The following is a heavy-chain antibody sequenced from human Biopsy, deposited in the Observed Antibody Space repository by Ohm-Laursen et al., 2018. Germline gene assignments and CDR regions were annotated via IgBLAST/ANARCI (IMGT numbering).Heavy chain of an antibody. J-gene: IGHJ5*02. D-gene: IGHD1-7*01. Sequence: ASVKVSCKASGYTFTSYDITWVRQASGQGPEWIGWLNPVSGNSNFGQKFRGRVTVTSDTSISTAYMELSGLTSDDTVTYYCGRAVRNQLLTDPWGQGTLVTATS. CDR3: GRAVRNQLLTDP. CDR2: LNPVSGNS. V-gene: IGHV1-8*01. CDR1: GYTFTSYD.